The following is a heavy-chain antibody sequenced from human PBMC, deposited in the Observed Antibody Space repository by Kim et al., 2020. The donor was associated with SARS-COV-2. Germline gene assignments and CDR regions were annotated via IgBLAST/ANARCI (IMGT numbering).Heavy chain of an antibody. Sequence: SETLSLTCTVSGGSISSSSYYWGWIRQPPGKGLEWIGSIYYSGSTYYNPSLKSRVTISVDTSKNQFSLKLSSVTAADTAVYYCARGTGYSGEDDYWGQGTLVTVSS. D-gene: IGHD6-13*01. J-gene: IGHJ4*02. CDR1: GGSISSSSYY. CDR3: ARGTGYSGEDDY. V-gene: IGHV4-39*07. CDR2: IYYSGST.